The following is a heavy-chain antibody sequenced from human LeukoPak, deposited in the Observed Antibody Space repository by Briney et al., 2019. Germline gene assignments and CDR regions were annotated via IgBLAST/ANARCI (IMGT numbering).Heavy chain of an antibody. V-gene: IGHV3-9*01. J-gene: IGHJ4*02. CDR1: GFTFDDYA. D-gene: IGHD3-9*01. CDR2: IGWNSGSI. CDR3: AKVRGYPPYYDILTGYFDY. Sequence: GRSLRLSCAASGFTFDDYAMHWVRQAPGKGLEWVSGIGWNSGSIGYADSVKGRFTISRDNAKNSLYLQMNSLRAEDTALYYCAKVRGYPPYYDILTGYFDYWGQGTLVTVSS.